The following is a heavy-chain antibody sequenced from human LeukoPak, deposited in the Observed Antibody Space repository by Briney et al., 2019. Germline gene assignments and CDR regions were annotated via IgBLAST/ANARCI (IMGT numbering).Heavy chain of an antibody. CDR2: IQQDGSEK. D-gene: IGHD5-18*01. CDR1: GFTFSSYW. J-gene: IGHJ4*02. Sequence: GGSLRLSCEASGFTFSSYWMSWVRQAPGKGLEWVANIQQDGSEKYYVDSVKGRFTISRDNAKNSLYLQMNSLRAEDTAVYYCARSATEDTAMVVDYWGQGTLVTVSS. CDR3: ARSATEDTAMVVDY. V-gene: IGHV3-7*01.